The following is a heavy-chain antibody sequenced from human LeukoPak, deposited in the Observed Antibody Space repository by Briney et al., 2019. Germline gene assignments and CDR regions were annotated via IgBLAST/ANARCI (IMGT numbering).Heavy chain of an antibody. CDR2: ISAYNGNT. CDR3: ARDGYYDSSGASYYYYYMDV. CDR1: GGTFSSYA. D-gene: IGHD3-22*01. V-gene: IGHV1-18*01. J-gene: IGHJ6*03. Sequence: ASVKVSCKASGGTFSSYAISWVRQAPGQGLEWMGWISAYNGNTNYAQKLQGRVTMTTDTSTSTAYMELRSLRSDDTAVYYCARDGYYDSSGASYYYYYMDVWGKGTTVTIS.